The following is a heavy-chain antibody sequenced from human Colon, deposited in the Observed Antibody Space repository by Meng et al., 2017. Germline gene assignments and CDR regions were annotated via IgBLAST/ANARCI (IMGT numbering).Heavy chain of an antibody. J-gene: IGHJ5*02. V-gene: IGHV4-30-4*01. Sequence: QAAVQESRPGLVHASETLSPTCTVSGGSISSGDYYWSWIRQPPGKWLEWIRYIYYSGSTYSNSSLKSRVTISIDRSKNQFSLKLSSATAADTAVYYCARDRKHYGERGWFDPWGQGTLVTVSS. CDR3: ARDRKHYGERGWFDP. CDR1: GGSISSGDYY. D-gene: IGHD4-17*01. CDR2: IYYSGST.